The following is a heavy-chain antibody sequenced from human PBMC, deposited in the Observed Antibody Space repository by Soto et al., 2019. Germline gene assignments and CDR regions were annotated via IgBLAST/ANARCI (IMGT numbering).Heavy chain of an antibody. J-gene: IGHJ3*02. CDR1: GFTFSSYA. V-gene: IGHV3-23*01. CDR3: AKGSEGYCSGGSCYDDAFDI. D-gene: IGHD2-15*01. Sequence: GGSLRLSCAASGFTFSSYAMSWVRQAPGKGLEWVSAISGSGGSTYYADSVKGRFTISRDNSKNTLYLQMNSLRAEDTAVYYCAKGSEGYCSGGSCYDDAFDIWGQGTMVTVSS. CDR2: ISGSGGST.